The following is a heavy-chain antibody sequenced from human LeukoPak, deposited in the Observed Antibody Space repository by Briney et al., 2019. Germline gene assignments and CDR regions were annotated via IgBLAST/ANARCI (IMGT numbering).Heavy chain of an antibody. CDR2: ISAYNGNT. CDR1: GYTFTSYG. D-gene: IGHD3-10*01. J-gene: IGHJ6*02. Sequence: ASVKVSCKASGYTFTSYGISWVRQARGQGLEWMGWISAYNGNTNYAQKLQGRVTMTTDTSTSTAYMELRSLRSDDTAVYYCARAMVRGVSLFYYYYGMDVWGQGTTVTVSS. CDR3: ARAMVRGVSLFYYYYGMDV. V-gene: IGHV1-18*01.